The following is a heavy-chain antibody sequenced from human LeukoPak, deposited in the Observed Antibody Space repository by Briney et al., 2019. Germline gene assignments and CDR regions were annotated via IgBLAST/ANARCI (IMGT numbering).Heavy chain of an antibody. D-gene: IGHD3-10*01. V-gene: IGHV3-21*01. CDR1: GFTFSSYS. CDR2: ISSSGNYI. J-gene: IGHJ4*02. Sequence: PGGSLRLSCAASGFTFSSYSMNWVRQAPGKGLEWVSYISSSGNYIYYADSIKGRFTISRDNAKNSVYLQMNSLRGEDTAVYHCARDVYYGSGSQRLDFWGQGTLVTVSS. CDR3: ARDVYYGSGSQRLDF.